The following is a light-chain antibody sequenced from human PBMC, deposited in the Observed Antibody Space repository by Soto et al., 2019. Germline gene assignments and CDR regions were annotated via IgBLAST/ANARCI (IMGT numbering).Light chain of an antibody. CDR2: WAS. V-gene: IGKV4-1*01. Sequence: DIVMAQSPDSLAVSLGERATINCKSSQSVLYSSNNKNYLAWYQQKPGQPPRLLIYWASTRESGVPDRFSGSGSATDFTLAISSLQAEDVAVYYCQQSYSTPHTFGQGTKLEIK. CDR1: QSVLYSSNNKNY. CDR3: QQSYSTPHT. J-gene: IGKJ2*01.